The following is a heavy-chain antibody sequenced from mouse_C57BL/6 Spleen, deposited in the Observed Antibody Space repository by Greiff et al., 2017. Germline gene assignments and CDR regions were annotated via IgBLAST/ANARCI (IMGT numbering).Heavy chain of an antibody. Sequence: EVKLVESGGGLVKPGGSLKLSCAASGFTFSSYTMSWVRQTPEKRLEWVATISGGGGNTYYPDSVKGRFTISRDNAKNTLYLQMSSLRSEDTALYYCASFITFYYFDYWGKGTTLTVSS. J-gene: IGHJ2*01. V-gene: IGHV5-9*01. CDR1: GFTFSSYT. CDR3: ASFITFYYFDY. D-gene: IGHD1-1*01. CDR2: ISGGGGNT.